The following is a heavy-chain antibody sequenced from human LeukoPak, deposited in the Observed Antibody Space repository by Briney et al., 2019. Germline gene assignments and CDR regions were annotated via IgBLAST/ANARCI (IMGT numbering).Heavy chain of an antibody. Sequence: GSLRLPCAASGFTFDDYGMSWVRQAPGKGLEWVSGINWNGGSTGYADSVKGRFTISRDNAKNSLYLRMNSLRAEDTALYHCARVRAGSGDFDFDYWGQGTLVTVSS. J-gene: IGHJ4*02. CDR3: ARVRAGSGDFDFDY. V-gene: IGHV3-20*01. CDR1: GFTFDDYG. D-gene: IGHD4-17*01. CDR2: INWNGGST.